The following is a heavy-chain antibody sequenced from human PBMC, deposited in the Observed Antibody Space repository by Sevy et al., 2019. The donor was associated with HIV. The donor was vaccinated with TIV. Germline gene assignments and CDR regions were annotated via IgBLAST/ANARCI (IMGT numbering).Heavy chain of an antibody. D-gene: IGHD3-3*01. Sequence: SETLSLTCAVYGGSLSGYYWSWIRQPPGKGLEWIGEINHSGSTNYNPALKSRVTISVDTSKNQFSLKLSSVTAADTAVHYCGRRPRYYDFWSGYGRGYYYYGMDVWGQGSTVTVSS. CDR1: GGSLSGYY. V-gene: IGHV4-34*01. CDR2: INHSGST. J-gene: IGHJ6*02. CDR3: GRRPRYYDFWSGYGRGYYYYGMDV.